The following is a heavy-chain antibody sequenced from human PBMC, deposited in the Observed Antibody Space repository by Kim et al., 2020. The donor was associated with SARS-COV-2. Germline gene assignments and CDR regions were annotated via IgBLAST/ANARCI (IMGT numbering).Heavy chain of an antibody. D-gene: IGHD5-18*01. V-gene: IGHV3-15*01. CDR3: TTPLSGYSYGDDY. Sequence: YAAPVKGRFTISRDDSKNTLYLQMNSLKTEDTAVYYCTTPLSGYSYGDDYWGQGTLVTVSS. J-gene: IGHJ4*02.